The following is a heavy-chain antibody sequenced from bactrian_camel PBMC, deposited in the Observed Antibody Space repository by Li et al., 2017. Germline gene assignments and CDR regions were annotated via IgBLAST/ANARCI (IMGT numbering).Heavy chain of an antibody. J-gene: IGHJ6*01. CDR3: AADRGYLFCAGLRTGTAYRDYRDYGY. V-gene: IGHV3-2*01. Sequence: HVQLVESGGALVQSGGSLRLSCAASRFTFSKGYMTWVRLAPGKGLEWVSSIRSDGTNTYYADSVKGRFTSSRDNARNTVSLQMDSLEPEDTGMYYCAADRGYLFCAGLRTGTAYRDYRDYGYWGQGTQVTVS. D-gene: IGHD4*01. CDR1: RFTFSKGY. CDR2: IRSDGTNT.